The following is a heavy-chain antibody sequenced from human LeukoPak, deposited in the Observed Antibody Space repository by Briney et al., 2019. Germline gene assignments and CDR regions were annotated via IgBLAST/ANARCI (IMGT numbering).Heavy chain of an antibody. V-gene: IGHV4-4*02. CDR1: GGSIKSNNW. CDR2: IYHSGST. CDR3: WANYYDSSGYSYFDY. J-gene: IGHJ4*02. Sequence: SETLSLTCAVSGGSIKSNNWWSWVRQPPGKGLEWIGEIYHSGSTNYNPSLESRVTVSVDKSKNQFSLDLSSVTAADTAVYYCWANYYDSSGYSYFDYWGQGTLVTVSS. D-gene: IGHD3-22*01.